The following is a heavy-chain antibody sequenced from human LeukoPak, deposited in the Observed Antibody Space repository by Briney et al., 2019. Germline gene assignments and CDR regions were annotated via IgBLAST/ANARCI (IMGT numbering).Heavy chain of an antibody. V-gene: IGHV5-51*01. CDR3: ARPFDLSSWYGLGAFDI. D-gene: IGHD6-13*01. CDR1: GYSFSSFW. J-gene: IGHJ3*02. CDR2: IYPGDSDT. Sequence: GESLKISCKGSGYSFSSFWIGWVRQMPGKGLEWMGIIYPGDSDTRYSPSFQGQVTISADKSISTAFLQWSSLKASDTAIYYCARPFDLSSWYGLGAFDIWGQGTMVTVSS.